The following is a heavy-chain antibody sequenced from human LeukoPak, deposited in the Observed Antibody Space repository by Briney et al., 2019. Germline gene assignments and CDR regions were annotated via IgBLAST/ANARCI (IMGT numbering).Heavy chain of an antibody. CDR2: VSGSDGTT. CDR1: GFAFSSYA. CDR3: ARDCSGGSCYSGYGY. Sequence: PGGSLRLSCAASGFAFSSYAMSWVRQAPGKGLEWVSGVSGSDGTTYYVDSVKGRFTISRDNSRNTLYLQMNSLRAEDTAVYYCARDCSGGSCYSGYGYWGQGTLVTVSS. V-gene: IGHV3-23*01. D-gene: IGHD2-15*01. J-gene: IGHJ4*02.